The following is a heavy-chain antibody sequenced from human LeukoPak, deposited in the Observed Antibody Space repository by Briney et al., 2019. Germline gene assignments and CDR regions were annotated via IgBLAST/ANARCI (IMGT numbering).Heavy chain of an antibody. CDR1: GYTFTTYF. CDR2: INPSGGST. CDR3: ARDYNYVPDY. J-gene: IGHJ4*02. Sequence: ASVKVSCKASGYTFTTYFMHWVRQAPGQGLEWMGVINPSGGSTSYAQKFQGRVTMTTDTSTSTAYMDLRSLRSDDTAVYYCARDYNYVPDYWGQGTLVTVSS. D-gene: IGHD3-22*01. V-gene: IGHV1-46*01.